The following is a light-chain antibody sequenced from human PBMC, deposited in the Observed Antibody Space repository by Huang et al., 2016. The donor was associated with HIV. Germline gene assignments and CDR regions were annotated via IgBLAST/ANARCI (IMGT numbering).Light chain of an antibody. CDR1: QSVGSY. CDR3: QQGSSGVS. V-gene: IGKV3-11*01. CDR2: DVS. Sequence: VLPQSPATLSWYPGDSVTISCRASQSVGSYIAWYQQRPGQSPRLLIYDVSNRATGTPVRFSGSGSGTDFTLTISSLESEDFAVYYCQQGSSGVSFGGGTKVQVK. J-gene: IGKJ4*01.